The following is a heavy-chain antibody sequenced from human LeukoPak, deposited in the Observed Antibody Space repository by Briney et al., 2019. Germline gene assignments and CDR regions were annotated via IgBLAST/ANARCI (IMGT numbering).Heavy chain of an antibody. CDR3: ARDTGEWFGETFYFDY. V-gene: IGHV1-2*02. J-gene: IGHJ4*02. CDR2: INPNSGGT. D-gene: IGHD3-10*01. Sequence: ASVKVSCKASGYTFTGYYMHWVRQAPGQGLEWMGWINPNSGGTNYAQKFQGRVTMTRDTSISTAYMELSRLRSDDTAVYYCARDTGEWFGETFYFDYWGQGTLVTVSS. CDR1: GYTFTGYY.